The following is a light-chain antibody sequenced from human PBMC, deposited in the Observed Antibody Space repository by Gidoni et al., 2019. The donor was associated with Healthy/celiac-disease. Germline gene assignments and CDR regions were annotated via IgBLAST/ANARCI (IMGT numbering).Light chain of an antibody. Sequence: DIQLPQSPSALSASVGDRVTIHCRASQSISSWLAWYQQKPGKAPKLRIYKATSLESGVPSRFSGSGSGTEFTLTISSLQPDDFATYYCQQYNSYPWTFGQGTKVEIK. CDR3: QQYNSYPWT. J-gene: IGKJ1*01. V-gene: IGKV1-5*03. CDR1: QSISSW. CDR2: KAT.